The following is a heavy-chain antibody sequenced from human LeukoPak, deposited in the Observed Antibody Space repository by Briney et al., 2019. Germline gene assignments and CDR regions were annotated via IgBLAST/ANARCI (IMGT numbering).Heavy chain of an antibody. Sequence: SVKVSCKASGGTFSSYAISWVREAPGQGLEWMGGIIPIFGTANYAQKFQGRVTITADESTSTAYMEFSSLRSENTAVYYCATSPAAMTVGSWFDPWGQGTLVTVSS. CDR1: GGTFSSYA. D-gene: IGHD2-2*01. J-gene: IGHJ5*02. V-gene: IGHV1-69*13. CDR3: ATSPAAMTVGSWFDP. CDR2: IIPIFGTA.